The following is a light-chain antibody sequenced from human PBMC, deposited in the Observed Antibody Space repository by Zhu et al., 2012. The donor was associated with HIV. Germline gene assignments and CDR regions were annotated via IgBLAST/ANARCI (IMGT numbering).Light chain of an antibody. CDR3: QQRVNWPLT. Sequence: IVLTQSPATLSLSPGERATVSCRASRSVSSFLAWYQQKPGQAPRLLIYDASKRAAGIPPRFSGSGSGTDFTLTISSLEPEDFAVYYCQQRVNWPLTFGGGTKVGDQT. V-gene: IGKV3-11*01. CDR1: RSVSSF. CDR2: DAS. J-gene: IGKJ4*01.